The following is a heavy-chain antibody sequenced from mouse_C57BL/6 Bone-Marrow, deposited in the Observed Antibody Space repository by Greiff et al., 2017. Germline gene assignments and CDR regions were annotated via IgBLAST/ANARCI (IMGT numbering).Heavy chain of an antibody. Sequence: EVKLVESGGDLVKPGGSLKLSCAASGFTFSSYGMSWVRQTPDKRLEWVATISSGGSYTYYPDSVKGRFTISRDNAKNTLYLQMSSLKSEDTAMYYCARLAGYYAMDYWGQGTSVTVSS. CDR2: ISSGGSYT. D-gene: IGHD3-3*01. CDR3: ARLAGYYAMDY. J-gene: IGHJ4*01. V-gene: IGHV5-6*02. CDR1: GFTFSSYG.